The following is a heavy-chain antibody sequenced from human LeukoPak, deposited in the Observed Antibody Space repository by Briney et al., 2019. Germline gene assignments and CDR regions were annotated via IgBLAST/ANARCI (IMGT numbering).Heavy chain of an antibody. J-gene: IGHJ4*02. Sequence: PSETLSLTCAVSADSINSRNWWSWVRQSPGKGLEWMGEFCHCGSTNYNPSLKSRATISVDKSKSQFSLKLNSVSAADTAVYYCVRNGRHYFDFWGQGTLVTVSS. CDR3: VRNGRHYFDF. V-gene: IGHV4-4*02. D-gene: IGHD2-8*01. CDR1: ADSINSRNW. CDR2: FCHCGST.